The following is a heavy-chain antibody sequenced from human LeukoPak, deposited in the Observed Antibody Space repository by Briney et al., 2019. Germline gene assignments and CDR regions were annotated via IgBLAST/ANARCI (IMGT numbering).Heavy chain of an antibody. CDR2: INPNSGGT. Sequence: ASVKVSCKASGYTFTGYYMHWVRQAPGRGLKWMGWINPNSGGTNYAQKFQGRVTMTRDTSISTAYMELSRLRSDDTAVYYCARDYPTGARLRPDSSTSIRNWFDPWGQGTLVTVSS. CDR3: ARDYPTGARLRPDSSTSIRNWFDP. V-gene: IGHV1-2*02. D-gene: IGHD2-2*01. J-gene: IGHJ5*02. CDR1: GYTFTGYY.